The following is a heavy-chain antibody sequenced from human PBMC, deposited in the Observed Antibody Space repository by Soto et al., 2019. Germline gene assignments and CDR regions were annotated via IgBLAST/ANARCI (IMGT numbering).Heavy chain of an antibody. D-gene: IGHD6-13*01. Sequence: QVQLVESGGGVVQPGRSLRLSCAASGFTFSSYAMHWVRQAPGKGLEWVAVISYDGSNKYYADSVKGRFTISRDNSKNTLYLQMNSLRAEDTAVYSCAREEGDSSSWYFDYWGQGTLVTVSS. CDR3: AREEGDSSSWYFDY. J-gene: IGHJ4*02. V-gene: IGHV3-30-3*01. CDR2: ISYDGSNK. CDR1: GFTFSSYA.